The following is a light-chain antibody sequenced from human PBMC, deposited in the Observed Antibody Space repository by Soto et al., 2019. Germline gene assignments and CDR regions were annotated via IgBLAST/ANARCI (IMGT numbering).Light chain of an antibody. J-gene: IGKJ4*01. CDR3: QQYNSYPLT. Sequence: DIQMTQSPSTLSASVGDRVTITCRASQSISSWLAWYQQKPGKAPNLLIYKASSLESGVPSRFSGSGSGTEFTLTSSSLQPDDFANYYCQQYNSYPLTFGGGTKVEIK. CDR2: KAS. V-gene: IGKV1-5*03. CDR1: QSISSW.